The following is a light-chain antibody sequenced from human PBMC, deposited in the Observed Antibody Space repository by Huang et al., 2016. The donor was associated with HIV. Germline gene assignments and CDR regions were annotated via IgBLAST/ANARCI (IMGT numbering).Light chain of an antibody. CDR1: QGSSNY. J-gene: IGKJ2*01. CDR2: AAT. V-gene: IGKV1-NL1*01. CDR3: QQYYDTPVT. Sequence: QMSQSPSSLSASLGDRVTITCRAGQGSSNYLAWYQQKAGKAPNLLLSAATRLESGVPSRFSGSGSGTDYSLTISSLQPEDSATYYCQQYYDTPVTFGQGTKLEIK.